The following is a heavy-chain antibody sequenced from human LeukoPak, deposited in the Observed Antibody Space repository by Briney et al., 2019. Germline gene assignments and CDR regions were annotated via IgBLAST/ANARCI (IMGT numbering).Heavy chain of an antibody. V-gene: IGHV3-23*01. D-gene: IGHD3-3*01. CDR3: ARDRSITIFGVVIRGAFDI. Sequence: GGSLRLSCAASGFTFSSYAMSWVRQAPGKGLEWVSSIIGSGYSTYYADSVKGRFTISRDNSKNTLYMQMNSLRAEDTAVYYCARDRSITIFGVVIRGAFDIWGQGTMVTVSS. CDR2: IIGSGYST. J-gene: IGHJ3*02. CDR1: GFTFSSYA.